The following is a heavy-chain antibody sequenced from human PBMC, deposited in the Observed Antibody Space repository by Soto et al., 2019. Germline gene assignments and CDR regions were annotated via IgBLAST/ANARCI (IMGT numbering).Heavy chain of an antibody. J-gene: IGHJ5*02. CDR3: ATSVVPAAQLDI. Sequence: QVQLQESGPGLVKPSETLSLTCTVSGGSISSYYWSWIRQPPGKGLEWIGYIYYSGSTNYNPSLKSRVTISVDTSKNQFSLKLSSVTAADTAVYYCATSVVPAAQLDIWGQGTLVTVSS. V-gene: IGHV4-59*08. D-gene: IGHD2-2*01. CDR1: GGSISSYY. CDR2: IYYSGST.